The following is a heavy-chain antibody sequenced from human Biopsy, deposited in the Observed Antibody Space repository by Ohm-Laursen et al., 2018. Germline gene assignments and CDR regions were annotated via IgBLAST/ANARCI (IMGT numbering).Heavy chain of an antibody. CDR2: IYYSGTT. Sequence: PSETLSLTCTVSGESMGTYYWTWIRQPPGKGLEWIASIYYSGTTNKNPSLKSRVTISVDTSKRQFYLELSSVTAADTAIYYCARVRGGFLEWFDYWGQGTLITVSS. CDR3: ARVRGGFLEWFDY. CDR1: GESMGTYY. J-gene: IGHJ5*01. D-gene: IGHD3-3*01. V-gene: IGHV4-59*01.